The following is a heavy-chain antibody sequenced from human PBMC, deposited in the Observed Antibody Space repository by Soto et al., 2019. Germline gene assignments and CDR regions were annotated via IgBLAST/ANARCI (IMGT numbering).Heavy chain of an antibody. V-gene: IGHV3-48*01. J-gene: IGHJ4*02. D-gene: IGHD6-19*01. CDR1: GFTFSSYS. CDR3: ASSIAVAGTGQFDY. Sequence: EVQLVESGGGLVQPGGSLRLSCAASGFTFSSYSMNWVRQAPGKGLEWVSYISSSSSTIYYADSVKGRFTISRDNAKNSLYLQMNSLRAEDTAVYYCASSIAVAGTGQFDYSGQGTLVTVSS. CDR2: ISSSSSTI.